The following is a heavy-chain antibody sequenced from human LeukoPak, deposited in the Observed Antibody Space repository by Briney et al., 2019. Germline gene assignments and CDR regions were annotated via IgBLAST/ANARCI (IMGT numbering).Heavy chain of an antibody. V-gene: IGHV4-34*01. D-gene: IGHD3-22*01. Sequence: SETLSLTCAVYGGSFSGYYWSWIRQPPGKGLEWIGEINHSGSTNYNPSLKSRVTISVDTSKNQFSLKLSSVTAADTAVYYCARGRNTLVVYWGQGTLVTVSS. CDR2: INHSGST. CDR1: GGSFSGYY. J-gene: IGHJ4*02. CDR3: ARGRNTLVVY.